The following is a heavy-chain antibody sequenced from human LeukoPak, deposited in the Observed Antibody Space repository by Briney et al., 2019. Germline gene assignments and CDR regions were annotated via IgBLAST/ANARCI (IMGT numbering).Heavy chain of an antibody. J-gene: IGHJ6*03. V-gene: IGHV1-8*03. D-gene: IGHD3-3*01. Sequence: ASVKVSCRASGYTFTNSDINWVRQAPGQGLEWMGWMNPNSGKTGYARKFQGRVTFTRNSSISTAYMDLSSLRSEDTAVYYCARGVRFSDFYYYMDVWGQGTTVTVSS. CDR1: GYTFTNSD. CDR2: MNPNSGKT. CDR3: ARGVRFSDFYYYMDV.